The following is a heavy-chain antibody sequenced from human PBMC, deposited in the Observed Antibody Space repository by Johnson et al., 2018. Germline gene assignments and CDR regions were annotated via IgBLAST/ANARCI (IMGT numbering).Heavy chain of an antibody. D-gene: IGHD4-17*01. CDR1: GFTFSSYD. J-gene: IGHJ3*01. V-gene: IGHV3-13*01. CDR2: IGNAGDT. Sequence: EVQLLESGGGLVQPGGSXRLSCAASGFTFSSYDMHWVRQATGKGLEWVSGIGNAGDTYYPGSVKGRFTISRESAKNSLYLQMNSLRAEDTAVYYCARDRSYGDAFDVWGQGTMVTVSS. CDR3: ARDRSYGDAFDV.